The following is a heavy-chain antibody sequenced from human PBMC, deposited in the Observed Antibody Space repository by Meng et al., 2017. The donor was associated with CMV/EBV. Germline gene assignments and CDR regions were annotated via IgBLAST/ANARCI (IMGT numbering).Heavy chain of an antibody. V-gene: IGHV3-21*01. J-gene: IGHJ6*02. CDR3: ARELVVVVPAATPYYYYGMDV. CDR1: GFTFSSDS. D-gene: IGHD2-2*01. CDR2: ISSSSSYI. Sequence: GGSLRLSCAVSGFTFSSDSMNWVRQAPGKGLEWVSSISSSSSYIYYADSVKGRFTISRDNAKNSLYLQMNSLRAEDTAVYYCARELVVVVPAATPYYYYGMDVWGQGTTVTVSS.